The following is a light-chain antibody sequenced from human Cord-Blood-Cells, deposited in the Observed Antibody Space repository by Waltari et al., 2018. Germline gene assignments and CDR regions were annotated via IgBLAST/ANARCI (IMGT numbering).Light chain of an antibody. Sequence: QSVLTQPPSASGTPGQRVTISCSGRSSNIGSNTVNWYQQLPGTAPKLLIHSNNQRPSGVPDRFSGSKSGTSASLAISGLQSEDEADYYCAAWDDSLNGWVFGGGTKLTVL. J-gene: IGLJ3*02. V-gene: IGLV1-44*01. CDR1: SSNIGSNT. CDR2: SNN. CDR3: AAWDDSLNGWV.